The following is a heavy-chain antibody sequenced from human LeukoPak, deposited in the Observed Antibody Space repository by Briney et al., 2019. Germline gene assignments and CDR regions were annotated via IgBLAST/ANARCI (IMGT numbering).Heavy chain of an antibody. CDR1: GGSISRSSYY. CDR2: MYYSGST. CDR3: ARDTPLYSSGWYAGNWFDP. D-gene: IGHD6-19*01. V-gene: IGHV4-39*07. J-gene: IGHJ5*02. Sequence: PSETLSLTCTVSGGSISRSSYYWGWIRQPPGKGLEWIGSMYYSGSTFYNPSLKSRVTILVDTSKNQFSLKLSSVTAADTAVYYCARDTPLYSSGWYAGNWFDPWGQGTLVTVSS.